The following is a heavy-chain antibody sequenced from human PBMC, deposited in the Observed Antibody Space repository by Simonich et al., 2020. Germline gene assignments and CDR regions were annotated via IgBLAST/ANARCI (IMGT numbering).Heavy chain of an antibody. J-gene: IGHJ4*02. CDR3: ARNRLDY. V-gene: IGHV3-74*01. Sequence: EVQLVESGGGLVQPGGSLRLSCAASGFTFSGFWMHWVRQAQGKGLGWGPRINSEGISTSYADSVKGRFTISKDNAKNTLYLQMNSLRAEDTAVYYCARNRLDYWGQGTLVTVSS. CDR1: GFTFSGFW. CDR2: INSEGIST.